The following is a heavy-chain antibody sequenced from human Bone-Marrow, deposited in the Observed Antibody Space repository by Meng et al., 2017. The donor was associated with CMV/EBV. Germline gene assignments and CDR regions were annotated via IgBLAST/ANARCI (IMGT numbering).Heavy chain of an antibody. CDR1: GFTFSGSA. V-gene: IGHV3-73*01. D-gene: IGHD6-13*01. J-gene: IGHJ5*02. CDR3: TRRVWQQLYNGFDP. Sequence: GFTFSGSAMHWVRQASGKGLEWVGRIRSKANSYATAYAASVKGRFTISRDDSKNTAYLQMNSLKTEDTAVYYCTRRVWQQLYNGFDPWGQGTLVTVSS. CDR2: IRSKANSYAT.